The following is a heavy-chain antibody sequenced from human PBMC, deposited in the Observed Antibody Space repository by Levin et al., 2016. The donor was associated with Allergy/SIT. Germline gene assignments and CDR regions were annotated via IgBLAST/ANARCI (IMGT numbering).Heavy chain of an antibody. V-gene: IGHV3-7*01. CDR3: ARGGFDSSGINAFDI. Sequence: GESLKISCVDSGFTFDTTTMSWVRQVPGKGLEWVASLKEDDSEKYHADSVKGRFTVSRGNARNSLYLQMNSLRAEDTAVYYCARGGFDSSGINAFDIWGQGTMVTVSS. J-gene: IGHJ3*02. CDR2: LKEDDSEK. D-gene: IGHD3-22*01. CDR1: GFTFDTTT.